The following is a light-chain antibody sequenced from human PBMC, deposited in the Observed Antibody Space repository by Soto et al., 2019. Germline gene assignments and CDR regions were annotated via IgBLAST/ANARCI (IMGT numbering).Light chain of an antibody. CDR1: QSISRN. CDR3: QQSHSTPYT. V-gene: IGKV1-39*01. CDR2: AAR. Sequence: DIPLTQSPSSLSLSVGDRITLSCRASQSISRNLNWYQQMPGKAPSLLIYAARDLQSGVPGRFSGSGSGTEFNLTISSLQPEDLATYYCQQSHSTPYTFGQGTKLEI. J-gene: IGKJ2*01.